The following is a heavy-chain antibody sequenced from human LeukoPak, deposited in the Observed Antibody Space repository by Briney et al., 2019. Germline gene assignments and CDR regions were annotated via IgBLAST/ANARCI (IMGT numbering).Heavy chain of an antibody. J-gene: IGHJ4*02. CDR1: GYTFTGYY. CDR3: ARDKEYSSGWYWGFDY. D-gene: IGHD6-19*01. V-gene: IGHV1-2*02. Sequence: GASVKVSCKASGYTFTGYYMHWVRQAPGQGLEWMGWINPNSGGTNYAQMFQGRVTMTRDTSISTAYMELSRLRSDDTAVYYCARDKEYSSGWYWGFDYWGQGTLVTVSS. CDR2: INPNSGGT.